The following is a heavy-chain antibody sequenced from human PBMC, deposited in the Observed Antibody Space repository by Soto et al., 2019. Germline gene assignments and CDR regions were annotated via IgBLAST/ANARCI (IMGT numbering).Heavy chain of an antibody. CDR3: ARNLYNTGSFDH. J-gene: IGHJ4*02. CDR2: MTPNSGDT. V-gene: IGHV1-8*02. D-gene: IGHD1-20*01. Sequence: QVQLVQSGAEVKKPGASVKVSCKASGYTFTSYDINWVRQAPGQGLEWVGWMTPNSGDTGYAQTFKGRVTLTRDTSRSTAYMELSSLTSADTAVYYCARNLYNTGSFDHWGQGTLVTVSS. CDR1: GYTFTSYD.